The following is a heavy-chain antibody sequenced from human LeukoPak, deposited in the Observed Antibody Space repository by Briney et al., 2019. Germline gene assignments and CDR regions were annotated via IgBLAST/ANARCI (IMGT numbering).Heavy chain of an antibody. V-gene: IGHV3-23*01. CDR3: ANYYDILTGYPYYFDY. Sequence: GGSLRLSCAASGFTFDSYDMTWVRQAPGKGLEWVSSISGGGEATYYADSVKGRFTISRDNSNHSLYLQMSSLRAEDTAVYYCANYYDILTGYPYYFDYWGQGTLVTVSS. D-gene: IGHD3-9*01. J-gene: IGHJ4*02. CDR1: GFTFDSYD. CDR2: ISGGGEAT.